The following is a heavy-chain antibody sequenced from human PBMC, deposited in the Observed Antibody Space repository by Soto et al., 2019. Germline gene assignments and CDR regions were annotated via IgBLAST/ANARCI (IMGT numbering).Heavy chain of an antibody. CDR2: INHSGIT. CDR1: GGSFSGYY. CDR3: ARARSSVPARRGIGYYGLDV. D-gene: IGHD6-6*01. V-gene: IGHV4-34*01. J-gene: IGHJ6*02. Sequence: QVQLQQWGAGLLKPSETLSLTCVVNGGSFSGYYWSWIRLPPGKGLEWIGEINHSGITDSNPSLKSRVTISVDESRNQFSLNLSSVPAADTAVYYCARARSSVPARRGIGYYGLDVWGQGTTVTVSS.